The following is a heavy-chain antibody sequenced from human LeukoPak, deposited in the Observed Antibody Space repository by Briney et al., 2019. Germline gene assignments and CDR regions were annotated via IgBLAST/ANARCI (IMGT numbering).Heavy chain of an antibody. V-gene: IGHV1-8*01. D-gene: IGHD3-10*01. CDR2: MNPNSGNT. CDR1: GYTFTSYD. Sequence: ASVKVSCKASGYTFTSYDINWVRQATGQGLEWMGWMNPNSGNTDYAQKFQGRVTMTRNTSISTAYMELSSLRSEDTAMYYCARGWYYYGSGSYYRVGYYYGMDVWGQGTTVTVSS. J-gene: IGHJ6*02. CDR3: ARGWYYYGSGSYYRVGYYYGMDV.